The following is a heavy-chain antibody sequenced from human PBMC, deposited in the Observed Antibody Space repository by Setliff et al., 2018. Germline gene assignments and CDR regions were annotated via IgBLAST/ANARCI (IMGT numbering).Heavy chain of an antibody. CDR1: GYTFTSYG. D-gene: IGHD2-21*01. CDR2: ISVYNGKT. V-gene: IGHV1-18*01. CDR3: ATEKFPGDWGDY. J-gene: IGHJ4*02. Sequence: ASVKVSCKASGYTFTSYGFSWVRQAPGQGLEWMGWISVYNGKTKYAQKFQGRVTMTTDTSTRTSYMEMTSLRSDDTAVYYCATEKFPGDWGDYWGQGTPVTVSS.